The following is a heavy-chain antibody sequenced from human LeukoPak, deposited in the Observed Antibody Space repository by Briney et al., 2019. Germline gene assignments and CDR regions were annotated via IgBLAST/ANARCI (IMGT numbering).Heavy chain of an antibody. CDR2: ISSSGSTI. V-gene: IGHV3-11*01. J-gene: IGHJ4*02. Sequence: GGPVRLSCGAWGFTLSYYYMMWMRQARGKGGEGGAYISSSGSTIYYADPVKGRFTISRDNATNSLYLQMNSLRAEATAVYYCARDPRGWLRDPSLCDYWGQGTLVTVSS. D-gene: IGHD5-12*01. CDR1: GFTLSYYY. CDR3: ARDPRGWLRDPSLCDY.